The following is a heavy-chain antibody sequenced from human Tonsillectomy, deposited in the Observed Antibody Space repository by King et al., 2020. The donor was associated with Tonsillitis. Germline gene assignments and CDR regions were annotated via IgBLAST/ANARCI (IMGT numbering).Heavy chain of an antibody. J-gene: IGHJ4*02. D-gene: IGHD5-18*01. CDR1: GVTVSSNY. V-gene: IGHV3-53*01. Sequence: VQLVESGGGLIQPGGSLRLSCAASGVTVSSNYMSWVRQAPGKGLEWVSVIYSGGSTYYADSVKGRFTLSRDNSQITLYLQMNSLRAEDTAVFYCARVKLWRLDYCGQGTLVTVSS. CDR2: IYSGGST. CDR3: ARVKLWRLDY.